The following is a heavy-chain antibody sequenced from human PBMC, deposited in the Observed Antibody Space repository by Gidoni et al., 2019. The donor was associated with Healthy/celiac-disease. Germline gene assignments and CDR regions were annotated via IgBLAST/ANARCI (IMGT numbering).Heavy chain of an antibody. D-gene: IGHD6-13*01. V-gene: IGHV3-21*01. CDR3: ARGPPRRIAAAGPLLGY. CDR2: ISSSSSYI. J-gene: IGHJ4*02. Sequence: EVQLVESGGGLVKPGGSLRLSCAASGFTFSCSSMNWVRQAPGKGLEWVSSISSSSSYIYYADAVKGRFTISRDNAKNSLYLQMNSLRAEDTAVYYCARGPPRRIAAAGPLLGYWGQGTPGHRLL. CDR1: GFTFSCSS.